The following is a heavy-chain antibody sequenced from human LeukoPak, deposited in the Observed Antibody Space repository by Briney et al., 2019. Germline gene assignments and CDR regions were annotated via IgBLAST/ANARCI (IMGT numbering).Heavy chain of an antibody. J-gene: IGHJ5*02. D-gene: IGHD6-13*01. V-gene: IGHV1-69*06. Sequence: GASVKVSCKASGGTFSSYAISWVRQAPGQGLEWMGGIIPIFGTANYAQKFQGRVTITADKSTSTAYMELSSLRSEDTAVYYCAVSRPPTIAAAGDYNWFDPWGQGTLVTVSS. CDR2: IIPIFGTA. CDR3: AVSRPPTIAAAGDYNWFDP. CDR1: GGTFSSYA.